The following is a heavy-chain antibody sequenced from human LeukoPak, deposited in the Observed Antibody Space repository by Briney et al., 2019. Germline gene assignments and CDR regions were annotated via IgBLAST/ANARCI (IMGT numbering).Heavy chain of an antibody. D-gene: IGHD1-20*01. V-gene: IGHV4-4*07. J-gene: IGHJ6*03. CDR1: GGSISSYY. CDR2: IYTSGST. CDR3: AREPRNWNEDYYYYYMDV. Sequence: SETLSLTCTVSGGSISSYYWSWIRQPAGKGLEWIGRIYTSGSTNYNPSLKSRVTMSVDTSKNQFSLKLSSVTAADTAVYYCAREPRNWNEDYYYYYMDVWGKGTTVTVSS.